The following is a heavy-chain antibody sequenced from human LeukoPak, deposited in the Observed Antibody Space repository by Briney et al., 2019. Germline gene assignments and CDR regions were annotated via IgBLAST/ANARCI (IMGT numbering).Heavy chain of an antibody. CDR3: ARAYDYVWGSYRGPFDY. CDR2: IYYSGST. D-gene: IGHD3-16*02. Sequence: SETLSLTFTVSGGSISSYYWSWIRQPPGKGLEWIGYIYYSGSTNYNPSLKSRVTISVDTSKNQFSLKLSSVTAADTAVYYCARAYDYVWGSYRGPFDYWGQGTLVTVSS. J-gene: IGHJ4*02. CDR1: GGSISSYY. V-gene: IGHV4-59*01.